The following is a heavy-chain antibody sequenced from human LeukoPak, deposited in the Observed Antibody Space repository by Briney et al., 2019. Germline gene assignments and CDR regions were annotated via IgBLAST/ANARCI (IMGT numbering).Heavy chain of an antibody. V-gene: IGHV4-31*03. D-gene: IGHD5-24*01. CDR2: IYYSGST. CDR1: GGSISSGGYY. CDR3: AGRDGYNYYGY. Sequence: SETLSLTCTVSGGSISSGGYYWSWIRQLPGKGLEWIGYIYYSGSTSYNPSLRSRVTISLDTSKNQFSLKLSSLTAADTAVYYCAGRDGYNYYGYWGQGTLVTVSS. J-gene: IGHJ4*02.